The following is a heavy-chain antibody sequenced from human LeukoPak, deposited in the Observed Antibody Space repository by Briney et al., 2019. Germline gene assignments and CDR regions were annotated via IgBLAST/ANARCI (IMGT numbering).Heavy chain of an antibody. CDR3: ARVESSDRSSYFDY. V-gene: IGHV1-18*01. D-gene: IGHD5-24*01. Sequence: ASVKVSCKASGYTFTSYGISWVRQAPGQGLEWMGWIGAYNGNTNYAQKLQGRVTMTTDTSTSTAYMELRSLRSDDTAVYYCARVESSDRSSYFDYWGQGTLVTVSS. CDR1: GYTFTSYG. CDR2: IGAYNGNT. J-gene: IGHJ4*02.